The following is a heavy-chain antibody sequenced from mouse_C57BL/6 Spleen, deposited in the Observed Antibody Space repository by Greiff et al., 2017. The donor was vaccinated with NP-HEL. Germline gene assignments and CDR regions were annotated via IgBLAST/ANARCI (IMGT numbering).Heavy chain of an antibody. CDR3: ARFSNYAMDY. CDR1: GYSITSDY. Sequence: EVQVVESGPGLAKPSQTLSLTCSVSGYSITSDYWNWIRKFPGNKLEYMGYISYSGSTYYTPSLKIRISIPPDTSKKQYYLQLKSVTTDDTAKYYCARFSNYAMDYWGQGTSVTVSS. J-gene: IGHJ4*01. CDR2: ISYSGST. V-gene: IGHV3-8*01.